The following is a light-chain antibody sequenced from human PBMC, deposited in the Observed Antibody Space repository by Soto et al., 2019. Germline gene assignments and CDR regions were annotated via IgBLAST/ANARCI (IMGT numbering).Light chain of an antibody. Sequence: QAVVTQEPSLTVSPGGTATLTCGSSTGPVTSGHYPYWFQLKPGQAPRTLLYDISNKHSWTPARFSGSLLGGKAALTLSGAQPEDEADYYCLLSYSGPSVFGGGTQLTVL. CDR2: DIS. CDR1: TGPVTSGHY. J-gene: IGLJ7*01. V-gene: IGLV7-46*01. CDR3: LLSYSGPSV.